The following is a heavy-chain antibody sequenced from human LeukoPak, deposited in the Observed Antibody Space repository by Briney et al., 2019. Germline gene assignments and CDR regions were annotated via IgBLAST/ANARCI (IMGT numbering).Heavy chain of an antibody. D-gene: IGHD6-25*01. V-gene: IGHV3-66*01. Sequence: GGSLRLSCAASGFTVSSDYMTWVRQAPGKGLEWVSVIYNTGGTKYADSVKGRFTISRDNSKNTVYLQMNSLRADDTAVYYCARAAWDYWGQGTLVTVSS. CDR2: IYNTGGT. CDR1: GFTVSSDY. J-gene: IGHJ4*02. CDR3: ARAAWDY.